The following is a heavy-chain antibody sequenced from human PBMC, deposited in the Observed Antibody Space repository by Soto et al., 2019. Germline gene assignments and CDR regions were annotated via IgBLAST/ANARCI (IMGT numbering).Heavy chain of an antibody. CDR1: GGSIGSYY. CDR2: IYYSGST. V-gene: IGHV4-59*01. D-gene: IGHD6-13*01. CDR3: ARDRRMYRSSPRYYGMDV. J-gene: IGHJ6*02. Sequence: PSETLSLTCTFSGGSIGSYYWSWIRQPPGKGLEWIGYIYYSGSTNYNPSLKSRVTISVDTSKNQFSLKLSSVTAADTAVYYCARDRRMYRSSPRYYGMDVWGQGTTVTVSS.